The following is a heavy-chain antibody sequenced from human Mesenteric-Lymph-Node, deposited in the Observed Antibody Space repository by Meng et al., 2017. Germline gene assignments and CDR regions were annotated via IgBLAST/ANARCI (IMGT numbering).Heavy chain of an antibody. CDR1: GDSISSDIW. J-gene: IGHJ4*02. CDR2: VHHRGDT. D-gene: IGHD1-1*01. Sequence: QLQLQGSGPGLVKPSGTLSLTCTVSGDSISSDIWWSWVRQPPGKGLEWIGEVHHRGDTNYNPSLKSRVVISVDRSKNQFSLNLSSVTAADTAVYYCGRDQGRQLINHWGQGTLVTVSS. CDR3: GRDQGRQLINH. V-gene: IGHV4-4*02.